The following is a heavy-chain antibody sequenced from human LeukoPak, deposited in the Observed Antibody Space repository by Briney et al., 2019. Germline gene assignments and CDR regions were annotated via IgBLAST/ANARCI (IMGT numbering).Heavy chain of an antibody. D-gene: IGHD4-11*01. V-gene: IGHV3-33*06. CDR3: AKDAERGLDYSNSLEK. CDR2: IFNDGSNQ. J-gene: IGHJ4*02. CDR1: GFTFSGYG. Sequence: AGGSLRLSCAASGFTFSGYGMHWVRQAPGKGLEWVAVIFNDGSNQYYADSVKGRFTVSRDNSQNTLYLQMNSLRPEDTAVYYCAKDAERGLDYSNSLEKWGQGTLVTVSS.